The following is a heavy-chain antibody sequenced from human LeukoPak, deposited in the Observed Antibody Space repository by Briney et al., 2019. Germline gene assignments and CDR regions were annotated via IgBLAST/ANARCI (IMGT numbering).Heavy chain of an antibody. CDR1: GYTFTGYY. CDR2: INPNSGGT. Sequence: ASVKVSCKASGYTFTGYYMHWVRQAPGQGLEWMGWINPNSGGTNYAQKFQGRVTMTRDTSTSTAYMELSRLRSDDTAVYYCARDRVSQIRFLEWLYYMDVWGKGTTVTVSS. CDR3: ARDRVSQIRFLEWLYYMDV. J-gene: IGHJ6*03. D-gene: IGHD3-3*01. V-gene: IGHV1-2*02.